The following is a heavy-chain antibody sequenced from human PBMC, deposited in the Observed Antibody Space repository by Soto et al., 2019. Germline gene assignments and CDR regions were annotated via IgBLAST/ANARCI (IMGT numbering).Heavy chain of an antibody. CDR2: IYHSGGT. CDR3: ARNPPLGYFDY. CDR1: CGSIISGHYY. Sequence: SETLSLPCTVSCGSIISGHYYWRWGRQPPGKGLEWIGYIYHSGGTYYNPSLKSRVTISVDTSKNHFSLKLSSVTAADTAVYYCARNPPLGYFDYWGQGTLVPVS. V-gene: IGHV4-30-4*01. J-gene: IGHJ4*02.